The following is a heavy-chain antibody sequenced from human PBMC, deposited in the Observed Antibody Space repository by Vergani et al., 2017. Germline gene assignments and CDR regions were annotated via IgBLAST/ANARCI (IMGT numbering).Heavy chain of an antibody. D-gene: IGHD2-21*01. CDR2: IHPIDSKI. V-gene: IGHV5-51*01. J-gene: IGHJ4*02. CDR3: TRHVPCGDGACLHFDH. Sequence: EVMLVQSGAEVKKPGESLKISCKYSESSFISNEIAWVRQMSGKGLQWMGNIHPIDSKIAYSPSFQGQAIMSLDKSITTAYLQWRSLKASDTAIYYCTRHVPCGDGACLHFDHWGQGTQVTVSS. CDR1: ESSFISNE.